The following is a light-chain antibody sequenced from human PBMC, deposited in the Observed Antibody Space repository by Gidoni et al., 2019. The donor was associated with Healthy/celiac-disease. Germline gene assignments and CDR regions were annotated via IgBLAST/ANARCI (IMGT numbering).Light chain of an antibody. CDR1: QGISSA. J-gene: IGKJ5*01. Sequence: ALQLIQSPSSLSASVGDRVTITCPASQGISSALAWYQQKPGKAPKLLIYDASSLESGVPSRFSGSGSGTDFTLTISSLQPEDFATYYCQQFNSYPITFGQGTRVEIK. CDR2: DAS. V-gene: IGKV1-13*02. CDR3: QQFNSYPIT.